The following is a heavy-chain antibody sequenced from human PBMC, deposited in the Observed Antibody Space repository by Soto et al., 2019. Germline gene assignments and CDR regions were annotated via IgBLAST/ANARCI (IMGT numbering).Heavy chain of an antibody. J-gene: IGHJ6*02. V-gene: IGHV3-73*01. Sequence: GGSLRLSCAASGFTFSGSAMHWVRQASGKGLEWVGRIRSKANSYATAYAASVEGRFTISRDDSKNTAYLQMNSLKTEDTAVYYCTRPPYDFWSGYYYGMDVWGQGTTVTV. D-gene: IGHD3-3*01. CDR3: TRPPYDFWSGYYYGMDV. CDR2: IRSKANSYAT. CDR1: GFTFSGSA.